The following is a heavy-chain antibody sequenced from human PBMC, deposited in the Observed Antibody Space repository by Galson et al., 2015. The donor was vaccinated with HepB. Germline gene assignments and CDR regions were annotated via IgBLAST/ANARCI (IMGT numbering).Heavy chain of an antibody. V-gene: IGHV3-11*01. Sequence: SLRLSCAASGFTFTDNYMSWIRQAPGKGLEWVSHISGSGRTTMFYADSVKGRFTISRDNAKNSLYLRMTSLRAGDTAVYYCARATLGWFDPWGQGTLVTVSS. CDR2: ISGSGRTTM. D-gene: IGHD2/OR15-2a*01. J-gene: IGHJ5*02. CDR3: ARATLGWFDP. CDR1: GFTFTDNY.